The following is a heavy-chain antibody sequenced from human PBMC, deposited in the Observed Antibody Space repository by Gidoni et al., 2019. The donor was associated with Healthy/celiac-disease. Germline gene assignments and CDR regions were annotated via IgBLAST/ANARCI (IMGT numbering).Heavy chain of an antibody. V-gene: IGHV3-23*01. CDR2: ISGSGGST. CDR1: GFTFSSYA. J-gene: IGHJ6*02. Sequence: EVQLLESGGGLVQPGGSMRLSCAASGFTFSSYAMSWGRQAPGKGLEWVASISGSGGSTYYADSVKGRFTISRENSKNTLYLQMNSLRAEDTAVYYCAKDQTRLWFGELGSYYGMDVWGQGTTVTVSS. CDR3: AKDQTRLWFGELGSYYGMDV. D-gene: IGHD3-10*01.